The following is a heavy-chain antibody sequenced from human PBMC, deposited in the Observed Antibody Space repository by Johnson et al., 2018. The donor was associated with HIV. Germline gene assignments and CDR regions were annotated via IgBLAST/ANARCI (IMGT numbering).Heavy chain of an antibody. CDR1: GFTVSSNY. J-gene: IGHJ3*01. Sequence: VQLVESGGGLVKPGGSLRVSCAASGFTVSSNYMSWVRQAPGKGLEWVSVIYSGDTTYYADSVKDRFTISRDNSKNTLYLQMNSLGVEDTALYFCAPVGRNEGRHSFDVWGLGTMVTVSS. CDR3: APVGRNEGRHSFDV. V-gene: IGHV3-66*01. D-gene: IGHD1-1*01. CDR2: IYSGDTT.